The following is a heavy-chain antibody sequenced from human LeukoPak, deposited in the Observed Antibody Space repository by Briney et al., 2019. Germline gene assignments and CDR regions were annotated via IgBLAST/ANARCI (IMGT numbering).Heavy chain of an antibody. CDR3: ARDRSGYDYWYFDY. J-gene: IGHJ4*02. CDR1: GGSISSYY. D-gene: IGHD5-12*01. V-gene: IGHV4-4*07. Sequence: SETLSLPCTVSGGSISSYYWSWIRQPAGKGLEWIGRIYTSGSTNYNPSLKSRVTMSVDTSKNQFSLKLSSVTAADTAVYYCARDRSGYDYWYFDYWGQGTLVTVSS. CDR2: IYTSGST.